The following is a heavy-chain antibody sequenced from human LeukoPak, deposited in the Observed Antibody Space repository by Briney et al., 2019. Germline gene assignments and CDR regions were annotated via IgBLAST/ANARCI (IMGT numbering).Heavy chain of an antibody. CDR2: ISSSGSTI. V-gene: IGHV3-48*03. CDR1: GFTFSSYA. D-gene: IGHD3-10*02. Sequence: PGGSLRLSCAASGFTFSSYAIHWVRQAPGKGLEWVSYISSSGSTIHYADSVKGRFTISRDNAKNSLYLQMNSLRAEDTAVYYCAELGITMIGGVWGKGTTVTISS. CDR3: AELGITMIGGV. J-gene: IGHJ6*04.